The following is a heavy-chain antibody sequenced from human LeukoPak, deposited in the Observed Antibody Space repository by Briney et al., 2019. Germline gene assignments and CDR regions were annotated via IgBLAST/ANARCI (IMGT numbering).Heavy chain of an antibody. D-gene: IGHD3-10*01. CDR2: IYYSGST. CDR1: GGSISSGGYY. J-gene: IGHJ6*02. CDR3: ARDRVTMVRDNTLFYGMDV. V-gene: IGHV4-31*03. Sequence: SQTLSLTCTVSGGSISSGGYYWRWIRQHPGKGLEWIGYIYYSGSTYYNPSLKSRVTISVDTSKNQFSLKLSSVTAADTAVYYCARDRVTMVRDNTLFYGMDVWGQGTTVTVSS.